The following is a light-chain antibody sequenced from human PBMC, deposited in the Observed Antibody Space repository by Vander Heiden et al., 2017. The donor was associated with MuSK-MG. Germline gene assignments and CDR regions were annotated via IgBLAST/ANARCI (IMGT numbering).Light chain of an antibody. CDR1: QGSRSY. CDR3: QQRSNWPIT. Sequence: DIVLTQSPATLSLSPGERATLSCRASQGSRSYLAWYQQKPGQAPRLLIYDASNRATGIPARFSGGGSGTDFTLTISSLEPEDFAVYYCQQRSNWPITFGQGTQLEIK. J-gene: IGKJ5*01. CDR2: DAS. V-gene: IGKV3-11*01.